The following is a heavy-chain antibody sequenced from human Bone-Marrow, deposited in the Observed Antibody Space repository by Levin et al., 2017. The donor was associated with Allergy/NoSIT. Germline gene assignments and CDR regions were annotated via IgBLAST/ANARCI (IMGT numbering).Heavy chain of an antibody. V-gene: IGHV1-69*15. CDR1: GYTFSSYV. D-gene: IGHD1-26*01. CDR3: AREGVGATWVD. CDR2: IIPISGTT. J-gene: IGHJ4*02. Sequence: KISCKASGYTFSSYVISWVRQAPGQGLEWMGRIIPISGTTDYAQKIQGRVTITADESTSTAYMELSSLRSDDPAVYYCAREGVGATWVDWGQGTLVTVSS.